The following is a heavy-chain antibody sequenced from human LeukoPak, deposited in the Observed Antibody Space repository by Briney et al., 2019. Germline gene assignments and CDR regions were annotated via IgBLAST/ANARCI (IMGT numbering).Heavy chain of an antibody. CDR3: VSGEAQFDP. CDR2: IIPISGTA. Sequence: SVKVSCKASGGTFSSYAISWVRQAPGQGLEWMGGIIPISGTANYAQKFQGRVTITADESTSTAYMELSSLRPEDTAVYYCVSGEAQFDPWGQGTLVTVSS. CDR1: GGTFSSYA. J-gene: IGHJ5*02. D-gene: IGHD3-10*01. V-gene: IGHV1-69*13.